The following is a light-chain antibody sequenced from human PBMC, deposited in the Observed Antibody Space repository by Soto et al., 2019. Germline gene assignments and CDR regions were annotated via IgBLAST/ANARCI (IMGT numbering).Light chain of an antibody. CDR1: QSVTNNY. CDR2: GSS. CDR3: QQYGSSPPYT. Sequence: EVVLTQSPGTLSLSPGERATLSCRASQSVTNNYFAWYQQKPGQAPRLLIFGSSDRATGTPDRFSGSGSGTDFTPTISRLEPEDSAVYYCQQYGSSPPYTFGQGTKLEIK. V-gene: IGKV3-20*01. J-gene: IGKJ2*01.